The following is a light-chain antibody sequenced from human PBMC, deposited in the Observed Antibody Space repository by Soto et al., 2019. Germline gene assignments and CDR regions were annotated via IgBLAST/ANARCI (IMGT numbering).Light chain of an antibody. CDR1: NIGSKN. Sequence: SSELTQPLSVSVALGQTARITCGGNNIGSKNVHWYQQKPGQAPVLVMYRDSNRPSGIPERFSGSNSGNTATLTISRAQAGDEADYYCQVWDSSTSSYVFGTGTKVTVL. J-gene: IGLJ1*01. CDR2: RDS. CDR3: QVWDSSTSSYV. V-gene: IGLV3-9*01.